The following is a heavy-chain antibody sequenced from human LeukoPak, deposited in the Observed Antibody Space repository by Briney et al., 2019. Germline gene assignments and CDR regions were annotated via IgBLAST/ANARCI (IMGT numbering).Heavy chain of an antibody. D-gene: IGHD6-13*01. CDR3: AKDLGSSWYVGRKNYYYYGMDV. Sequence: GGSLRLSCAASGFTVSSNYMSWVRQAPGKGLEWVSVIYSGGSTYYADSVKGRFTISRDNSKNTLYLQMNSLRAEDTAVYYCAKDLGSSWYVGRKNYYYYGMDVWGQGTTVTVSS. V-gene: IGHV3-53*01. CDR2: IYSGGST. J-gene: IGHJ6*02. CDR1: GFTVSSNY.